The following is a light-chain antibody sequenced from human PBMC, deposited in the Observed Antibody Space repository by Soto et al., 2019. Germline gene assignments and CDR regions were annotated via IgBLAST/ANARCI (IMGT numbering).Light chain of an antibody. Sequence: EIVMTQSPATLSVSPGERASLSCRASQSVGSNLAWYQQTAGQAPRLLIYGASTRATGIPARFSGSGSGTEFPLTISSLQSEDFAVYSCQQYTNWPYTFGPGTKLEIK. J-gene: IGKJ2*01. CDR2: GAS. CDR1: QSVGSN. CDR3: QQYTNWPYT. V-gene: IGKV3-15*01.